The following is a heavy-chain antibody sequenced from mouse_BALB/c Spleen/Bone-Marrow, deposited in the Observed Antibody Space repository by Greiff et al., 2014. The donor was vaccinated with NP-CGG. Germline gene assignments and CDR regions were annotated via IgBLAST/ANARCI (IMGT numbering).Heavy chain of an antibody. V-gene: IGHV1-9*01. J-gene: IGHJ3*01. CDR2: ILPGSGST. CDR1: GYTFSSYW. CDR3: ARRGHGFAWFAY. D-gene: IGHD1-2*01. Sequence: QVQLKESGTELMKPGASVKISCKATGYTFSSYWIEWVNQRPGHGLEWIGEILPGSGSTNYNEKFKGKATFTADTSSNTAYMQLSSLTSEDSAVYYCARRGHGFAWFAYWGQGTLVTVSA.